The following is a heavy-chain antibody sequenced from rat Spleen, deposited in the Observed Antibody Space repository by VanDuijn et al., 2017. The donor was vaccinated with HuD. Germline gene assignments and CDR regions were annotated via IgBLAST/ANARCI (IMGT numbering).Heavy chain of an antibody. Sequence: EVHRVESGGGLVQPGGSLKLSCVASGLTFTNYWMTWIRQAPGKGLEWVASITNTGGNTYYLDSVKGRFTISRDNAKSTLYLQMDSMRSEDTATYYCARQSPYHFDYWGQGVMVTVSS. CDR1: GLTFTNYW. D-gene: IGHD3-4*01. CDR3: ARQSPYHFDY. J-gene: IGHJ2*01. V-gene: IGHV5-31*01. CDR2: ITNTGGNT.